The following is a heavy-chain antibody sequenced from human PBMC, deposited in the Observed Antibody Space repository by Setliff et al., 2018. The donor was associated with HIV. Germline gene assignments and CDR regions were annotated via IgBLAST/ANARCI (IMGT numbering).Heavy chain of an antibody. V-gene: IGHV3-7*01. J-gene: IGHJ4*02. Sequence: PGGSLRLSCAASGFTFSGYWMSWVRQAPGKGLEWVANIKEDGSGKYYVDSVKGRFTISRDNAKRSVFLQMNSLRAEDTAVYYCARAAAAAFDYWGQGRQVTVSS. CDR1: GFTFSGYW. D-gene: IGHD6-13*01. CDR3: ARAAAAAFDY. CDR2: IKEDGSGK.